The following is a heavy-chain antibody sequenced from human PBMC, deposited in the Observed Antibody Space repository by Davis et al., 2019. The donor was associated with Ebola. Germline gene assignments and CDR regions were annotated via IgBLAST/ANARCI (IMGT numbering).Heavy chain of an antibody. V-gene: IGHV1-3*01. Sequence: ASVKVSCKASGYTFTSYAMHWVRQAPGQRLEWMGWINAGNGNTKYSQKFQGRVTITRDTSASTAYMELSSLRSEDTAVYYCARGGRTKGYYLYYFDYWGQGTLVTVSS. D-gene: IGHD3-10*01. J-gene: IGHJ4*02. CDR3: ARGGRTKGYYLYYFDY. CDR2: INAGNGNT. CDR1: GYTFTSYA.